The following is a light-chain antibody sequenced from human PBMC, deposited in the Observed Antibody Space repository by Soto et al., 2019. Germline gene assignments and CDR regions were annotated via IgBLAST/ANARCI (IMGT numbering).Light chain of an antibody. CDR2: DAS. Sequence: DIQMTQSPSTLSASVGDRVTITCRASQSISTRLAWYQQKPGKAPKLLIYDASSLEGGVPSRLSGSASGTEFTLTISSLQPDDFATYYCQQYNSYSTFGQGTKVEIK. CDR3: QQYNSYST. J-gene: IGKJ1*01. V-gene: IGKV1-5*01. CDR1: QSISTR.